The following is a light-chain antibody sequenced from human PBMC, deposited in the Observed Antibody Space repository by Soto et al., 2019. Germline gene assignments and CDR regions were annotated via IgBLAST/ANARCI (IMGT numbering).Light chain of an antibody. J-gene: IGLJ2*01. V-gene: IGLV2-14*01. Sequence: QSALTQPASVSGSPGQSITISCTGTSSDVGGYNYVSWYQQHPGKAPKLMIYYVSNRPSGVSNRFSGSKSGNTASLTISGFQAEDEADYYCSSYTSSSTLVVFGGGTKLTVL. CDR2: YVS. CDR1: SSDVGGYNY. CDR3: SSYTSSSTLVV.